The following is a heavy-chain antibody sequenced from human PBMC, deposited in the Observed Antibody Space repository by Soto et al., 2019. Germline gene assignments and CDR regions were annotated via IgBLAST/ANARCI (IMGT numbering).Heavy chain of an antibody. CDR2: ITGSGGST. J-gene: IGHJ5*02. V-gene: IGHV3-23*01. CDR1: GFTFGTYA. D-gene: IGHD5-18*01. CDR3: AKDRSVDTRDWFDP. Sequence: EVQLLESGGGLVQPGGSLRLSCAASGFTFGTYAMNGVRQAPGKGLEWVSGITGSGGSTYYADSVKGRFTISRDNSKKTLYLQMNSLRGDDTAVYYCAKDRSVDTRDWFDPWGQGTLVTVSS.